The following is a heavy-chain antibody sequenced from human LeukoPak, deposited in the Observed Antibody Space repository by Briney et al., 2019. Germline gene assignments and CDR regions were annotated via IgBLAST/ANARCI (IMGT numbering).Heavy chain of an antibody. CDR2: INQGGSEK. V-gene: IGHV3-7*01. J-gene: IGHJ4*02. D-gene: IGHD2-21*02. Sequence: PGGSLRLSCAASGFTFSSAPMSWVRQAPGKGLEWLANINQGGSEKYYVDSVKGRFTISRDNAKNSLFLQMNSLRAEDTAVYYCARDVGDLWGQGTLVTVSS. CDR1: GFTFSSAP. CDR3: ARDVGDL.